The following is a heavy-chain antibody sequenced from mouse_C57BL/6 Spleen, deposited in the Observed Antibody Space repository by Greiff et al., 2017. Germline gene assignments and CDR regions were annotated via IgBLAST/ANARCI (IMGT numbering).Heavy chain of an antibody. V-gene: IGHV5-17*01. CDR3: ARSSRDYAMDD. CDR2: ISSGSSTL. Sequence: EVKLMESGGGLVKPGGSLKLSCAASGFTFSDYGMHWVRQAPETGLEWVAYISSGSSTLYYADTVKGRFTISRDNAKNTLFLQMTSLRSEDTAMYYCARSSRDYAMDDWGQGISVTVSS. CDR1: GFTFSDYG. J-gene: IGHJ4*01. D-gene: IGHD1-3*01.